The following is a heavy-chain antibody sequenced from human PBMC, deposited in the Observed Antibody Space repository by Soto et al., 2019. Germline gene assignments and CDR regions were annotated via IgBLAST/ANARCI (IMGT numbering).Heavy chain of an antibody. CDR3: VGYSGDNTK. V-gene: IGHV3-66*01. CDR2: IYSDDYT. CDR1: GFTVSSSY. D-gene: IGHD4-17*01. Sequence: GSLRLSCEASGFTVSSSYMSWVRQVPGKGLEWVSIIYSDDYTYYAASVKGRFTISRDNSRNTLNSLRVEDTAVYYCVGYSGDNTKWGQGTLVTVSS. J-gene: IGHJ4*02.